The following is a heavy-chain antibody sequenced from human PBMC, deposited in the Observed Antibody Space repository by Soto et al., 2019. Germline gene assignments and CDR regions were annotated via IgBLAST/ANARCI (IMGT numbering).Heavy chain of an antibody. V-gene: IGHV4-4*02. CDR3: ARREGDCRGGSCPYYHD. CDR1: GDSISSYNW. CDR2: VYHSGNT. D-gene: IGHD2-15*01. J-gene: IGHJ4*02. Sequence: QVHLQESGPRLVKPSETLSLTCDVSGDSISSYNWWTWVRQTPGKGLEWIGEVYHSGNTNYNPSLKCRVTISVDKSRNQFSLSLTSVTAADTAVYYCARREGDCRGGSCPYYHDWGQGTLVTASS.